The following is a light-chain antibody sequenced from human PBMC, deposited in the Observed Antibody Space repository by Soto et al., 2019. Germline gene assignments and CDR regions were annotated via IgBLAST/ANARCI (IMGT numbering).Light chain of an antibody. CDR3: QQYNSYPLT. CDR2: DSS. J-gene: IGKJ4*01. Sequence: ALQVTQSPSSLSESVGDRVTITCRASQGISSALAWYQQKPGKAPKLLIYDSSSLESGVPSRFSASGSGTEFTLTINSLQPDDFAAFDCQQYNSYPLTFGGGTKV. V-gene: IGKV1-13*02. CDR1: QGISSA.